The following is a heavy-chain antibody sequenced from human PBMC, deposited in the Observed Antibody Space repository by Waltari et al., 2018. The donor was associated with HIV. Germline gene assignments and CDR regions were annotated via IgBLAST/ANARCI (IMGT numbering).Heavy chain of an antibody. D-gene: IGHD2-21*02. Sequence: QVQLVQSGAEVKKPGSSVKVSCKASGGTFSSYTISWVRQAPGQGLEWMGRIIPILGIANDAQKFQGRVTITADKSTSTAYMELSSLRSEDTAVYYCARGLVVTATHYGMDVWGQGTTVTVSS. J-gene: IGHJ6*02. CDR3: ARGLVVTATHYGMDV. CDR2: IIPILGIA. CDR1: GGTFSSYT. V-gene: IGHV1-69*02.